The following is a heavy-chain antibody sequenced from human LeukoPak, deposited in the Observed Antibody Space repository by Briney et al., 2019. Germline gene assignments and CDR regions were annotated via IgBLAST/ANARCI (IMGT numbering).Heavy chain of an antibody. D-gene: IGHD4-17*01. V-gene: IGHV1-46*01. CDR1: GYTFTSYY. CDR2: INLSGGTT. CDR3: ATYNRPQTPVTPLFDY. Sequence: GASVKVSCKASGYTFTSYYMHWVRQAPGQGLEWMGIINLSGGTTSYAQKFQGRVTMTRDTSTSTVHMELTNLISEDTAVYYCATYNRPQTPVTPLFDYWGPGTLVTVSS. J-gene: IGHJ4*02.